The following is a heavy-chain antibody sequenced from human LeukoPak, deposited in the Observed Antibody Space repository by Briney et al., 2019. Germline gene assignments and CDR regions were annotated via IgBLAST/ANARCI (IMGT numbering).Heavy chain of an antibody. CDR1: GYSFTGQD. J-gene: IGHJ4*02. Sequence: ASVKVSCKASGYSFTGQDMHWVRQAPGQGLEWMGWINPNSGDTNYAQKFQGRVTMAGDTTISTAYMELNRLTSDDTAVYYCASYPRYSSTPPFNYWGQGTPVTVS. CDR3: ASYPRYSSTPPFNY. D-gene: IGHD6-19*01. CDR2: INPNSGDT. V-gene: IGHV1-2*02.